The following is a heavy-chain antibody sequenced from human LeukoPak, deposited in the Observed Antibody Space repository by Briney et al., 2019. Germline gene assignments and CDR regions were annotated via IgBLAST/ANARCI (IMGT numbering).Heavy chain of an antibody. CDR3: ARHRMGSSWYIRGHYFDY. V-gene: IGHV4-39*01. Sequence: PSETLSLICTVSGGSILSSSYYWGWIRQPPGKRLEWIGSIYYSGSTHYNPSLKSRVTISVDTSKNQFSLKLSSVTAADTAVYYCARHRMGSSWYIRGHYFDYWGQGTLVTVSS. J-gene: IGHJ4*02. CDR2: IYYSGST. CDR1: GGSILSSSYY. D-gene: IGHD6-13*01.